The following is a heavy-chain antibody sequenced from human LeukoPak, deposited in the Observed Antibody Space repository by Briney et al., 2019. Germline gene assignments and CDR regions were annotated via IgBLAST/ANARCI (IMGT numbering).Heavy chain of an antibody. J-gene: IGHJ3*02. D-gene: IGHD6-6*01. CDR2: ICSSGNTI. Sequence: GGSLRLSCAASEFTFTSYELNWVRQAPGKGLEWVSYICSSGNTISYADSVKGRFTISRDNAKDSLYLQVISLRAEDTAVYYCARGPSIAARYDAFDIWGQGTMVTVSS. CDR1: EFTFTSYE. V-gene: IGHV3-48*03. CDR3: ARGPSIAARYDAFDI.